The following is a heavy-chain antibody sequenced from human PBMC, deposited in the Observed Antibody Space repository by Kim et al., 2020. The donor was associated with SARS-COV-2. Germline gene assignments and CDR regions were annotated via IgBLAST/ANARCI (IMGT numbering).Heavy chain of an antibody. V-gene: IGHV4-59*01. CDR2: IYYSGST. J-gene: IGHJ3*02. CDR1: GGSISSYY. Sequence: SETLSLTCTVSGGSISSYYWSWIRQPPGKGLEWIGYIYYSGSTNYNPSLKSRVTISVDTSKNQFSLKLSSVTAADTAVYYCARGWGYGSGSYYSLADAFDIWGQGTMVTVSS. D-gene: IGHD3-10*01. CDR3: ARGWGYGSGSYYSLADAFDI.